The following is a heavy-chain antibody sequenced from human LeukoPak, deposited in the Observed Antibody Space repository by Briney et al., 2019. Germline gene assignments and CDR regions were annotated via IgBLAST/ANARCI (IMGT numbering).Heavy chain of an antibody. CDR3: ATFAARYQY. Sequence: SQTLSLTCTVSTSSISTGGDFWAWVRQPPGKALQWIGNIYHTGDINYNPSLKSRITISLDRSKNQFSLTVASVTAADTAVYYCATFAARYQYWGQGTLVTVSS. CDR1: TSSISTGGDF. CDR2: IYHTGDI. V-gene: IGHV4-30-2*01. J-gene: IGHJ4*02. D-gene: IGHD1-14*01.